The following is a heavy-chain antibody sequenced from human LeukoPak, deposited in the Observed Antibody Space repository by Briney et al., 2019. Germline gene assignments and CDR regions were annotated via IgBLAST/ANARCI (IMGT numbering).Heavy chain of an antibody. J-gene: IGHJ3*02. D-gene: IGHD3-22*01. CDR2: ISYDGSNK. Sequence: GRSLRLSCAASGFTFSRYAMHWVRQAPGKGLEWVAVISYDGSNKYYADSVKGRFTISRGNSKNTLYLQMNSLRAEDTAVYYCARDRARYYDSNADAFDIWGQGTMVTVSS. V-gene: IGHV3-30*04. CDR1: GFTFSRYA. CDR3: ARDRARYYDSNADAFDI.